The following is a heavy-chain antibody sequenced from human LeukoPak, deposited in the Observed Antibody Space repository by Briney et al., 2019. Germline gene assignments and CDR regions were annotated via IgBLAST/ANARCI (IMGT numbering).Heavy chain of an antibody. J-gene: IGHJ4*02. CDR1: GYSFTNYW. CDR2: IFPGDSDT. CDR3: ARAGPAVVERYFDY. Sequence: GESLKISCKGSGYSFTNYWIGWVRQMPGKGPEWMGIIFPGDSDTRYSPSFQGQVTISADKSVSTAYLQWSSLKASDTAMYYCARAGPAVVERYFDYWGQGTLVTVSS. V-gene: IGHV5-51*01. D-gene: IGHD6-19*01.